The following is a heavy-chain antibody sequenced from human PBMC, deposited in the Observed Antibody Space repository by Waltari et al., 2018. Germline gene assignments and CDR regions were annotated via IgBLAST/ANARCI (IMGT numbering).Heavy chain of an antibody. CDR3: AKDQGVYCGGDCSPDY. V-gene: IGHV3-33*06. D-gene: IGHD2-21*01. CDR2: IWYDGSNK. Sequence: QVQLVESGGGVVQPGRSLRLSCAASGFTFSSYGMHWVRQAPGKGLEWVAVIWYDGSNKYYADSVKGRFTISRDNSKNTLYLQMNSLRAEDTAVYYCAKDQGVYCGGDCSPDYWGQGTLVTVSS. J-gene: IGHJ4*02. CDR1: GFTFSSYG.